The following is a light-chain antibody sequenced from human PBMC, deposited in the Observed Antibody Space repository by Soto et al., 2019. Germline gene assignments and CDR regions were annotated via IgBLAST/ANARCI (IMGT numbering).Light chain of an antibody. Sequence: DIQMTQSPSSLSASVGDRVTITCRASQDIGSHLAWYQQKPEKAPKSLIYFASTWQSGVPSRFSASGSGTDFTLTISRLQHEDFATYYCQQFRSFPITFGQGTRLEIK. CDR1: QDIGSH. CDR3: QQFRSFPIT. V-gene: IGKV1D-16*01. CDR2: FAS. J-gene: IGKJ5*01.